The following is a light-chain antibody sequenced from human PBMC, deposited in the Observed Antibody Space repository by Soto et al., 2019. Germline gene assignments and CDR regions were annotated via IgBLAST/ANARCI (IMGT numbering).Light chain of an antibody. V-gene: IGKV3-20*01. J-gene: IGKJ1*01. CDR2: GAS. Sequence: EIVLTQSPGTLSVSPGERATLSCRASQSLSSSYLAWYQQKPGQAPRLLINGASSRATGIPDRFSGSGSGTDFTLTISRLEPEDFAVYFCQQYGSSPRKCGQGTKGAIK. CDR3: QQYGSSPRK. CDR1: QSLSSSY.